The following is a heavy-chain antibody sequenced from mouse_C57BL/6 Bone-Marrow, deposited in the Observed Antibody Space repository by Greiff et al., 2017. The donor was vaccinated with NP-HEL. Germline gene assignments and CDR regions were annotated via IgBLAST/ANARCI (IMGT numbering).Heavy chain of an antibody. CDR3: TRSEDDGDYYAMDY. D-gene: IGHD2-3*01. V-gene: IGHV1-15*01. CDR1: GYTFTDYE. J-gene: IGHJ4*01. CDR2: IDPETGGT. Sequence: QVQLQQSGAELVRPGASVTLSCKASGYTFTDYEMHWVKQTPVHGLEWIGAIDPETGGTAYNQKFKGKAILTADKSSSTAYMELRSLTSEDSAVYYGTRSEDDGDYYAMDYWGPGTSVTVSS.